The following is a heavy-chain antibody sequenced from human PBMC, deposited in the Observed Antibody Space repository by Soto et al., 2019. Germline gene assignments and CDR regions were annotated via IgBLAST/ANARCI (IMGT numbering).Heavy chain of an antibody. Sequence: GGSLRLSCAASGFTFSSYGMHWVRQAPGKGLEWVAVISYDGSNKYYADSVKGRFTISRDNSKNTLYLQMNSLRAEDTAVYYCAKGLKRGGGRYYYYGMDVWGQGTTVTVSS. V-gene: IGHV3-30*18. CDR3: AKGLKRGGGRYYYYGMDV. D-gene: IGHD3-16*01. CDR1: GFTFSSYG. CDR2: ISYDGSNK. J-gene: IGHJ6*02.